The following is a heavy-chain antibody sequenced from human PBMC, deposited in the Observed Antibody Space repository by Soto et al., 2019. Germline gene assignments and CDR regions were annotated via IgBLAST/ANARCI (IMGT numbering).Heavy chain of an antibody. CDR2: IYYSGST. Sequence: QVQLQESGPGLVKPSQTLSLTCTVSGGSISSGGYYWSWIRQHPGKGLEWLGYIYYSGSTYYNPSLKSRVTRSVDTSKNQLSLKLSSVTAADRAVYYCARKATVTTCLDYWGQGTLVTVSS. J-gene: IGHJ4*02. D-gene: IGHD4-17*01. V-gene: IGHV4-31*03. CDR1: GGSISSGGYY. CDR3: ARKATVTTCLDY.